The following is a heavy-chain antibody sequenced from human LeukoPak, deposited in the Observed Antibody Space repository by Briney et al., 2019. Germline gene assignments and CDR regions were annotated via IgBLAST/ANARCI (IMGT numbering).Heavy chain of an antibody. Sequence: SETLSLTCTVSGGSISSYYWSWIRKPPGKGLEWIGYIYYSGSTNYNPSLKSRVTISVDTSKNQFSLKLSSVTAADTAVYYCAREATPNFGEFDPWGQGTLVTVSS. J-gene: IGHJ5*02. CDR3: AREATPNFGEFDP. CDR1: GGSISSYY. CDR2: IYYSGST. D-gene: IGHD3-10*01. V-gene: IGHV4-59*12.